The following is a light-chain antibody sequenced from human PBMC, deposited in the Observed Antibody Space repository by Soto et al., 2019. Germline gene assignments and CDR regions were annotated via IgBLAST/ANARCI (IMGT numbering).Light chain of an antibody. CDR2: SNN. CDR3: ASWDDRLGAVI. J-gene: IGLJ2*01. V-gene: IGLV1-47*02. Sequence: QSVLTQPPSASGTSGQKVFISCSGSSSNIGGTNYAYWYQQLPGAAPKLLMHSNNLRPSGVPERISGSKFGTAASLAISGLRSEDEAVYYCASWDDRLGAVIFGGGTKLTV. CDR1: SSNIGGTNY.